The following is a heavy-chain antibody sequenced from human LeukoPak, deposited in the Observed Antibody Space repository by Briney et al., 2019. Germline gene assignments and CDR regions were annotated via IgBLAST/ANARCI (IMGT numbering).Heavy chain of an antibody. D-gene: IGHD2-2*01. Sequence: PSETLSLTCTVSGGSISSYYWSWIRQPPGKGLEWIGYIYYSGGTNYNPSLKSRVTISVDTSKNQFSLKLSSVTAADTAVYYCASLPSRHCSSTSCYPYYFDYWGQGTLVTVSS. CDR1: GGSISSYY. V-gene: IGHV4-59*01. CDR3: ASLPSRHCSSTSCYPYYFDY. J-gene: IGHJ4*02. CDR2: IYYSGGT.